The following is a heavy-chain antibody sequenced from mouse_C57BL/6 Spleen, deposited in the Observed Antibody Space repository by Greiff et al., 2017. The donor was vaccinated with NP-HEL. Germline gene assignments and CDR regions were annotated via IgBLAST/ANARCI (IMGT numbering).Heavy chain of an antibody. D-gene: IGHD2-3*01. CDR3: AKHYDGYLDYYAMDY. CDR2: IWRGGST. Sequence: VQLQQSGPGLVQPSQSLSITCTVSGFSLTSYGVHWVRQSPGKGLEWLGVIWRGGSTDYNAAFMSRLSITKDNSKSQVFFKMNSLQADDTAIYYCAKHYDGYLDYYAMDYWGQGTSVTVSS. CDR1: GFSLTSYG. J-gene: IGHJ4*01. V-gene: IGHV2-5*01.